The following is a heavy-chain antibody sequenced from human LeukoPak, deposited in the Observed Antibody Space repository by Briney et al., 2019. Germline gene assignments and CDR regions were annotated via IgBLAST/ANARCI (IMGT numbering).Heavy chain of an antibody. CDR1: GGSISSADYY. CDR3: ARWSASGTSMDV. D-gene: IGHD3-10*01. V-gene: IGHV4-31*03. CDR2: VYYSGSA. Sequence: SETLSLTCTVSGGSISSADYYWTWVRQHPATGLEWIGYVYYSGSAYYNPSLESRVTISGDTSKNQFSLILYSVTPADTAVYYCARWSASGTSMDVWGQGTTVTASS. J-gene: IGHJ6*02.